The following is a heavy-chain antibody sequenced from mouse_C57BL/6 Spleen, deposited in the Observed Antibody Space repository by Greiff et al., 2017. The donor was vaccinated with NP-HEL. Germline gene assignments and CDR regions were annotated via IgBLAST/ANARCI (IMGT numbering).Heavy chain of an antibody. V-gene: IGHV5-12*01. J-gene: IGHJ2*01. CDR3: ARQEFDY. CDR1: GFTFSDYY. Sequence: EVQGVESGGGLVQPGGSLKLSCAASGFTFSDYYMYWVRQTPEKRLEWVAYISNGGGSTYYPDTVKGRFTISRDNAKNTLYLQMSRLKSEYTATYYCARQEFDYWGQGTTLTVSS. CDR2: ISNGGGST.